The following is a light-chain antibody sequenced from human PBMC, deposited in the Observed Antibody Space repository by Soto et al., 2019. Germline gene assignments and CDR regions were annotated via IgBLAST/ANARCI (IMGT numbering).Light chain of an antibody. CDR1: QSVGSNY. CDR3: QQYGSSPT. Sequence: EIVLTQFPGTLSLSPGERATLSCRASQSVGSNYLAWYQQKPGQAPRLLIHGASSRATGIPDRFSGSGSGTDFTLTISRLEPEDFAVYYCQQYGSSPTFGGGTKVDIK. CDR2: GAS. J-gene: IGKJ4*01. V-gene: IGKV3-20*01.